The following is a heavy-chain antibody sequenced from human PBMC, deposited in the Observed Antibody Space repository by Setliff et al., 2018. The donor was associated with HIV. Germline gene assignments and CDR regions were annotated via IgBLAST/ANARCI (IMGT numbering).Heavy chain of an antibody. D-gene: IGHD1-26*01. CDR2: INEGGSED. CDR1: GFRFRDHW. CDR3: ARPIEWGHPARFDS. V-gene: IGHV3-7*03. Sequence: PGGSLRLSCSISGFRFRDHWMSWVRQAPGKGLEWVANINEGGSEDYYADSVKGRFTISRDNAKDSVYLEINGLRVDDMGIYFCARPIEWGHPARFDSWGQGTVVTVSS. J-gene: IGHJ5*01.